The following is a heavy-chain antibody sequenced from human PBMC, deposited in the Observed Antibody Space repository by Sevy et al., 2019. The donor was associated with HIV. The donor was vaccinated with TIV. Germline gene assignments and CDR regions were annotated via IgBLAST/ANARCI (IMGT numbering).Heavy chain of an antibody. Sequence: GGSLRLSCAASGFSVNSNYMTWVRQAPGKGLEGVSVIYSDETTYHADSVKDRFTISRDNSKNMLYLQMSSLRAEDTAIYYCARAKSGYGYALNYWGQGTLVTVSS. CDR3: ARAKSGYGYALNY. J-gene: IGHJ4*02. CDR2: IYSDETT. D-gene: IGHD5-18*01. V-gene: IGHV3-66*01. CDR1: GFSVNSNY.